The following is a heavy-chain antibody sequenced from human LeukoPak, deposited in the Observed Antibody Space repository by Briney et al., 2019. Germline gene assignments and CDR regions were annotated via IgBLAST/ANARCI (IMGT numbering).Heavy chain of an antibody. CDR2: VYSSGNT. J-gene: IGHJ4*02. D-gene: IGHD1-26*01. CDR1: GGSISSYY. Sequence: PSETLSLTCTVSGGSISSYYWSWIRQPAGRGLEWIGRVYSSGNTNYNPSLKSRVTMSVDTSRNQFSLRLTSVTAADTAVYYCARMYSGTYGGIDVWGQGTLVTVSS. V-gene: IGHV4-4*07. CDR3: ARMYSGTYGGIDV.